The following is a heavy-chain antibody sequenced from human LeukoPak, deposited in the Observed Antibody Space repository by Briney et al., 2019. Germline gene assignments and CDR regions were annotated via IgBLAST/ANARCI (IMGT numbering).Heavy chain of an antibody. V-gene: IGHV3-66*01. Sequence: GGSLRLSCAASGFTVSSNYMSWVRQAPGKGLEWVSILYSGGSIFYADSVKGRFTISRDISKNMLHLQMNSLRADDTAVYYCARSSISSYYEDWGQGTLVTVSS. J-gene: IGHJ4*02. D-gene: IGHD1-26*01. CDR1: GFTVSSNY. CDR2: LYSGGSI. CDR3: ARSSISSYYED.